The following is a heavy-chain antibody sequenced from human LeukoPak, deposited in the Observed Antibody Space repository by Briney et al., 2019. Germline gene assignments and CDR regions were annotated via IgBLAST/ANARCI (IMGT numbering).Heavy chain of an antibody. CDR2: INGRGGDT. J-gene: IGHJ4*02. CDR1: GFTFSTYT. Sequence: GGSLRLSCAASGFTFSTYTMTWVRQAPGKGLECVSTINGRGGDTYYVDSVKGRFTISRDNSRNTVYLQMNSLRAEDTAVYYCAKDRAGTPWADWGQGTLVTVS. CDR3: AKDRAGTPWAD. V-gene: IGHV3-23*01. D-gene: IGHD1-1*01.